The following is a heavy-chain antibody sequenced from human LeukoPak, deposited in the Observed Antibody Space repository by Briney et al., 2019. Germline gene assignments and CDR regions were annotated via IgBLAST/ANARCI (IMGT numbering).Heavy chain of an antibody. J-gene: IGHJ3*02. Sequence: SETLSLTCTVSGGSISSGGYYWSWIRQHPGKGLEWIAYIYYSGSTYYNPSLKSRVTISVDTSKNQFSLKLSSVTAADTAVYYCARVVLGGGDCYSGDAFDIWGQGTMVTVSS. CDR2: IYYSGST. D-gene: IGHD2-21*02. CDR3: ARVVLGGGDCYSGDAFDI. CDR1: GGSISSGGYY. V-gene: IGHV4-31*03.